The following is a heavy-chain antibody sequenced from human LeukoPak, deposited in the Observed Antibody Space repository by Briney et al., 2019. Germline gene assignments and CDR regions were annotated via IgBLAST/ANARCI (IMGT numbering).Heavy chain of an antibody. CDR2: IWYDGSNK. Sequence: GGSLRLSCAASGFMFSGSGMHWVRQAPGKELEWLSLIWYDGSNKYYADSVKGRFTISRDNSKNTLYLQMNSLRAEDTAVYYCARGELFGERFDFWGQGTLVTVSS. J-gene: IGHJ4*02. CDR3: ARGELFGERFDF. CDR1: GFMFSGSG. D-gene: IGHD3-10*01. V-gene: IGHV3-33*01.